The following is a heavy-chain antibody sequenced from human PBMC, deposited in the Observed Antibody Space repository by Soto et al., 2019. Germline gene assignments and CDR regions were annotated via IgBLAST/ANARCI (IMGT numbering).Heavy chain of an antibody. CDR3: ARDQPDPLWFGESDY. V-gene: IGHV3-21*01. CDR1: GFTFSSYS. J-gene: IGHJ4*02. CDR2: ISSSSSYI. Sequence: PGGSLRLSCAASGFTFSSYSMNWVRQAPGKGLEWVSSISSSSSYIYYADSVKGRFTISRDNAKNSLYLQMNSLRAEDTAVYYCARDQPDPLWFGESDYWGQGTLVTVSS. D-gene: IGHD3-10*01.